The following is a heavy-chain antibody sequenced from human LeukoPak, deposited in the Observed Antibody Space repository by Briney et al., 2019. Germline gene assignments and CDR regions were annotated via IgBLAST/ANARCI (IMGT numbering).Heavy chain of an antibody. J-gene: IGHJ5*02. CDR2: VDPEDGET. CDR3: AKSSIVATLLINA. D-gene: IGHD5-12*01. Sequence: GASVKVSCKVSGYTFTDYYMHWVQQAPGKGLEWMGLVDPEDGETIYAEKFQGRVTITADTSTDTAYMELSSLRSEDTAVYYCAKSSIVATLLINAWGQGTPVTVSS. V-gene: IGHV1-69-2*01. CDR1: GYTFTDYY.